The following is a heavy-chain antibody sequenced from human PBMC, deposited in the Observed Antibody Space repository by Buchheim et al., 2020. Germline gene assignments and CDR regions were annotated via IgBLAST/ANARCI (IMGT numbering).Heavy chain of an antibody. CDR3: VRASSTVRAYYYGMDV. CDR2: IKQDGSEK. Sequence: EVQLVESGGVLVQPGGSLRLSCAASGFMFSTYWMSWVRQAPGKGLEWVANIKQDGSEKNYVDSVEGRFTISRDKAKNSLELQMNSLRVEDTGVYFCVRASSTVRAYYYGMDVWGQGTT. CDR1: GFMFSTYW. D-gene: IGHD4-11*01. J-gene: IGHJ6*02. V-gene: IGHV3-7*04.